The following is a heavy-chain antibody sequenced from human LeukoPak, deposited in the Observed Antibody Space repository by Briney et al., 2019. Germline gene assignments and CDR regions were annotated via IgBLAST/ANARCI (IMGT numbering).Heavy chain of an antibody. D-gene: IGHD3-22*01. CDR2: INHSGST. J-gene: IGHJ3*02. CDR1: GYSINSGYY. Sequence: PSETLSLTCTVSGYSINSGYYWGWIRQPPGKGLEWIGEINHSGSTNYNPSLKSRVTISVDTSKNQFSLKLSSVTAADTAVYYCARDLHRPFANYYDSSGLTGAFDIWGQGTMVTVSS. V-gene: IGHV4-38-2*02. CDR3: ARDLHRPFANYYDSSGLTGAFDI.